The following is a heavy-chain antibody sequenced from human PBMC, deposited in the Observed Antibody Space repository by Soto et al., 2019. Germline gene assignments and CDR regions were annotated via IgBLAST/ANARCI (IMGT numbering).Heavy chain of an antibody. V-gene: IGHV4-31*03. D-gene: IGHD4-4*01. CDR3: ARGWGGYSNYVEY. Sequence: QVQLQESGPGLVKPSQTLSLTCTVSGGSISSGGYYWSWIRQHPGKGLEWIGYIYYSGSTYYNPALKSRVTKSVDTSKNQSSLKLSSVTAADTAVYYCARGWGGYSNYVEYWGQGTLVTVSS. CDR1: GGSISSGGYY. J-gene: IGHJ4*02. CDR2: IYYSGST.